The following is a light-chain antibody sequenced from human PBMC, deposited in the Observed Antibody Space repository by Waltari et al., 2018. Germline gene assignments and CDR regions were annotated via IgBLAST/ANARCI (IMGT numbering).Light chain of an antibody. V-gene: IGKV1-5*03. CDR3: QQFHSYPVT. CDR1: QDITTS. CDR2: RTS. Sequence: DIQMTQSPSTLSASVGARVTTTCRASQDITTSLAWYQQKPGKAPKVLIYRTSNLKSGVSSRFSGSGSGTEFTLTINSLQPDDFATYYCQQFHSYPVTLGGGTKVEVK. J-gene: IGKJ4*01.